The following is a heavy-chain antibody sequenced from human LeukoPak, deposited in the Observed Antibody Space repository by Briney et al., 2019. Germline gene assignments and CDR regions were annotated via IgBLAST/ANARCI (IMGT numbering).Heavy chain of an antibody. D-gene: IGHD3-3*01. CDR3: ARVSLEWLLDYYYYYMDV. CDR1: GFAFSTNW. V-gene: IGHV3-30-3*01. CDR2: ISYDGSNK. J-gene: IGHJ6*03. Sequence: PGGSLRLSCAASGFAFSTNWMHWVRQAPGKGLEWVAVISYDGSNKYYADSVKGRFTISRDNSKNTLYLQMNSLRAEDTAVYYCARVSLEWLLDYYYYYMDVWGKGTTVTVSS.